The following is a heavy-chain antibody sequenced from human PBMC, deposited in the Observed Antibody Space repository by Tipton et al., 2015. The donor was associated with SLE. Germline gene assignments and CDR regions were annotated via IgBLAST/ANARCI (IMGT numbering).Heavy chain of an antibody. Sequence: SGGSISSGSWWGWIRQPPGKGLEWIGSINFSGTTYYTPSLKSRVTISVDTSKNQFSLRLTSVTAADTAVYYCARAGGVIQLWSYYFDLWGQGTLVSVSS. J-gene: IGHJ4*02. CDR2: INFSGTT. V-gene: IGHV4-39*07. CDR1: GGSISSGSW. D-gene: IGHD5-18*01. CDR3: ARAGGVIQLWSYYFDL.